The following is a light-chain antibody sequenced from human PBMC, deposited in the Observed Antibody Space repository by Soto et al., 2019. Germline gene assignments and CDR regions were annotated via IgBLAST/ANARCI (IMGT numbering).Light chain of an antibody. CDR2: DAS. V-gene: IGKV3-20*01. CDR3: QQFSSYPIT. Sequence: VLKQSQSTLSLSPGERATLSCRASQTVRNNYLAWYQQKPGQAPRLLIYDASSRATGIPDRFSGGGSGTDFTLTISILEPEDFAVYYCQQFSSYPITFGVATKLDI. CDR1: QTVRNNY. J-gene: IGKJ4*01.